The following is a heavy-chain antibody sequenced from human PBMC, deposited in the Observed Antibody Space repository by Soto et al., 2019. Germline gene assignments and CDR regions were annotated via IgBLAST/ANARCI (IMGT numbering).Heavy chain of an antibody. CDR2: IKQDGSEK. J-gene: IGHJ4*02. V-gene: IGHV3-7*03. CDR1: GFTFSSYW. D-gene: IGHD2-2*01. CDR3: ARDLVVVPAANGDYFDY. Sequence: SLRLSCAASGFTFSSYWMSWARQAPGKGLEWVANIKQDGSEKYYVDSVKGRFTISRDNAKNSLYLQMNSLRAEDTAVYYCARDLVVVPAANGDYFDYWGQGTLVTVSS.